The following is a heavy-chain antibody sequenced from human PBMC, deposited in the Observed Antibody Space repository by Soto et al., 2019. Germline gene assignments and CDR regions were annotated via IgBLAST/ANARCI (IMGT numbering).Heavy chain of an antibody. Sequence: PSETLSLTCTVSGGSISSGGYYWSWIRQHPGKGLEWIGYTYRSGSTYYNPSLKSRVTISVDTSKNQFSLHLSSVTAADTAVFYCARTIRRDTGSYYFDYWGQGTLVTVSS. CDR2: TYRSGST. D-gene: IGHD1-26*01. CDR1: GGSISSGGYY. V-gene: IGHV4-31*03. CDR3: ARTIRRDTGSYYFDY. J-gene: IGHJ4*02.